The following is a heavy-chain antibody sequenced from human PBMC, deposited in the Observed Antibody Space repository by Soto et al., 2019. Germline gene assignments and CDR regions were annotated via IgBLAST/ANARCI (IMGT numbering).Heavy chain of an antibody. V-gene: IGHV3-7*03. D-gene: IGHD6-19*01. CDR2: IKYDGSAT. Sequence: GGSLRLSCAASGFTFSTYLMSWVRQAPGEGLEWVANIKYDGSATYYVDSVKGRFTISRDNAKNSLYLQMNSLRGEDTAVYYCARYSSAWGLWGQGTLVTVSS. CDR3: ARYSSAWGL. J-gene: IGHJ4*02. CDR1: GFTFSTYL.